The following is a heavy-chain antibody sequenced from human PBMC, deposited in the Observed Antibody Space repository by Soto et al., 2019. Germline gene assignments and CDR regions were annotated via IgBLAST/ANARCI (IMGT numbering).Heavy chain of an antibody. J-gene: IGHJ6*02. D-gene: IGHD3-3*01. CDR3: ARERFGVVNYYYYGMDV. CDR2: INHSGST. V-gene: IGHV4-34*01. CDR1: GGSFSGYY. Sequence: SETLSLTCAVYGGSFSGYYWSWIRQPPGKGLEWIGEINHSGSTNYNPSLKSRVTISVDTSKNQLSLKLSSVTAADTAVYYCARERFGVVNYYYYGMDVWGQGTTVT.